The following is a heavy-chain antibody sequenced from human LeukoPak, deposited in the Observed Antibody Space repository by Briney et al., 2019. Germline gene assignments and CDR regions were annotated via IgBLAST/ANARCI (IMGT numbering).Heavy chain of an antibody. CDR3: ARQDGNSAYYFDY. V-gene: IGHV5-51*01. CDR2: IYPYDSDT. D-gene: IGHD4-23*01. CDR1: GYNFRYYW. Sequence: GASLKISCRGSGYNFRYYWIGWVRQMPGKGLEWMGIIYPYDSDTRYSPSFQGQVTISADKSLSTAYLQWNSLKASDTAMYYCARQDGNSAYYFDYWGQGTLVTVSS. J-gene: IGHJ4*02.